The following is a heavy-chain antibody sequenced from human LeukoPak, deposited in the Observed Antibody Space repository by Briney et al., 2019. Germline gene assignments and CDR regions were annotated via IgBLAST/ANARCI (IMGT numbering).Heavy chain of an antibody. Sequence: SETLSLTCTVSGASSSSYYWSWIRQPPGKGLEWIGYIYCSGSTYYNPSLKSRVTISVDTSKNQLSLKMSSVTAADTAVYYCAREPPEYRNSPFLARFDPGGQGTLVTVSS. J-gene: IGHJ5*02. D-gene: IGHD3-3*02. V-gene: IGHV4-59*12. CDR2: IYCSGST. CDR3: AREPPEYRNSPFLARFDP. CDR1: GASSSSYY.